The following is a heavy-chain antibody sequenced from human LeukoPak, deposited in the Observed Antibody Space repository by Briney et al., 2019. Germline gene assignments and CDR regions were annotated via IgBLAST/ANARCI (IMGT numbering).Heavy chain of an antibody. D-gene: IGHD1-26*01. CDR2: IYTSGST. V-gene: IGHV4-4*07. Sequence: SETLSLTCTVAGGSISSYYWSWIRQPAGKGLEWIGRIYTSGSTNYNPSLKSRVTMSVDTSKNQFSLKLSSVTAADPAVYYCARELEGATRLHYYYYSMDVWGKGTTVTISS. CDR3: ARELEGATRLHYYYYSMDV. CDR1: GGSISSYY. J-gene: IGHJ6*03.